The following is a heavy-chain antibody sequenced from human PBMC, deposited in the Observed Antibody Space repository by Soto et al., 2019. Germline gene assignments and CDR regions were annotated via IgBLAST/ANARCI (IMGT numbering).Heavy chain of an antibody. V-gene: IGHV4-34*01. CDR1: GGSFSGYY. CDR3: ARGRVITFGGVIQD. CDR2: INHSGST. J-gene: IGHJ4*02. D-gene: IGHD3-16*02. Sequence: SETLSLTCAVYGGSFSGYYWSWIRQPPGKGLEWIGEINHSGSTNYNPSLKSRVTISVDTSKNQFSLKLSSVAAADTAVYYCARGRVITFGGVIQDWGQGTLVTVSS.